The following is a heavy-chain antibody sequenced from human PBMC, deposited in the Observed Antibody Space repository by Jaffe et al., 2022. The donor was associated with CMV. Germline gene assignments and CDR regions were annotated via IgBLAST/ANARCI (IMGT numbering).Heavy chain of an antibody. J-gene: IGHJ4*02. Sequence: QVQLVQSGAAVRKPGASVQVSCKASGYTFIDYPIQWVRQAPGQSLEWMGWINAGDGHTKYSQNFQGRITITRDTTAKTAYMELSSLTSEDTAVYYCARMRADLGHVWGTYRFGQRGHFDKWGQGTLVTVSS. CDR2: INAGDGHT. V-gene: IGHV1-3*01. CDR1: GYTFIDYP. D-gene: IGHD3-16*02. CDR3: ARMRADLGHVWGTYRFGQRGHFDK.